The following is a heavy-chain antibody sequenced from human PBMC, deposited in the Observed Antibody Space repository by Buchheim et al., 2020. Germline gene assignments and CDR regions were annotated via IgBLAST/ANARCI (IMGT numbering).Heavy chain of an antibody. CDR1: GGTFSNHA. D-gene: IGHD3-16*01. CDR3: ARDMFYDGLQYFGL. J-gene: IGHJ2*01. V-gene: IGHV1-69*06. CDR2: IVPLFGTA. Sequence: QVQLVQSGAELKKPGSSVKLSCKASGGTFSNHAISWVRQAPGQGLEWMGGIVPLFGTANYAQNFQGRVTITADKSTSTAYKGLTSLESGDTAVYYWARDMFYDGLQYFGLWRRGTL.